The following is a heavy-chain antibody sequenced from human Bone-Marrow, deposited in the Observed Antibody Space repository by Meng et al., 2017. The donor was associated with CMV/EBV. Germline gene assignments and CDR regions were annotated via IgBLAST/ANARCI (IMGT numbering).Heavy chain of an antibody. CDR3: ARNVGYYYGMDV. CDR2: INWNGGST. V-gene: IGHV3-20*01. Sequence: GESLKISCAASGFTFSSYWMSWVRQAPGKGLEWVSGINWNGGSTDYADSVKGRFTISRDNAKNSLYLHMNSLRVEDTALYHCARNVGYYYGMDVWGQGTMVTVSS. CDR1: GFTFSSYW. D-gene: IGHD1-26*01. J-gene: IGHJ6*02.